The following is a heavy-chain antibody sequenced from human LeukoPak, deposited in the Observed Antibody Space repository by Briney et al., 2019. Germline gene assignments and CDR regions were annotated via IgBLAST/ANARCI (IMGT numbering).Heavy chain of an antibody. D-gene: IGHD4-17*01. CDR3: ARDDYGDYRIFDY. CDR2: IFYNGST. J-gene: IGHJ4*02. CDR1: GASIRSRSYF. Sequence: SETLSLTCSVSGASIRSRSYFWCWIRQSPGKEPEWIGSIFYNGSTYYNPSLKSRVTISLDTSKNQFSLKLSSVTAADTAVYYCARDDYGDYRIFDYWGQGTLVTVSS. V-gene: IGHV4-39*07.